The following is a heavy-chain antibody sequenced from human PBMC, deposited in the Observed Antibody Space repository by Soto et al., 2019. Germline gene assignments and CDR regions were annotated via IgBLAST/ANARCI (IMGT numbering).Heavy chain of an antibody. CDR2: ISAYNGNT. Sequence: QVQLVQSGAEVKKPGASVKVSCKASGYTFTSYGISWVRQAPGQGLEWMGWISAYNGNTNYAQKLQGRVTMTTDTSTSTAYMELRSLRSDDTAVYYCARVTLYCSGGSCYHPFGWFDPWGQGTLVTVSS. D-gene: IGHD2-15*01. CDR1: GYTFTSYG. J-gene: IGHJ5*02. CDR3: ARVTLYCSGGSCYHPFGWFDP. V-gene: IGHV1-18*04.